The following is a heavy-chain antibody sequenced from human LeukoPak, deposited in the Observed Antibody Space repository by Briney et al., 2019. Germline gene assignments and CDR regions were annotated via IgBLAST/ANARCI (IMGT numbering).Heavy chain of an antibody. CDR2: IKQDGSEK. Sequence: GGSLRLSCAASGFTFSSYWMSWVRQAPGKGLEWVANIKQDGSEKYYVDSVKGRFTISRDNAKNSLYLRMNSLRAEDTAVYYCARKLGYSSSGYWGQGTLVTVSS. D-gene: IGHD6-6*01. V-gene: IGHV3-7*01. J-gene: IGHJ4*02. CDR1: GFTFSSYW. CDR3: ARKLGYSSSGY.